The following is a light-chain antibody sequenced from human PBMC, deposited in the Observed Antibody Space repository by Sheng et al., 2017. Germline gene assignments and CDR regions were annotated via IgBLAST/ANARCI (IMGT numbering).Light chain of an antibody. J-gene: IGKJ2*01. CDR3: QQSYNTLYT. V-gene: IGKV1-39*01. CDR2: SAS. Sequence: DIQMTQSPSSLSASVGDRVTITCRASQSIGIYLNWYQQKPRKAPKLLIYSASRLQGGVPSRFSGGGSGTDFTLTISSLQPDDSGTYYCQQSYNTLYTFGQGTKLEI. CDR1: QSIGIY.